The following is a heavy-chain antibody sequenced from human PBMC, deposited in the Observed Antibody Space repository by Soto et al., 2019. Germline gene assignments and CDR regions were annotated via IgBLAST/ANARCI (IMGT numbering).Heavy chain of an antibody. CDR2: ISYDGSNK. J-gene: IGHJ6*02. D-gene: IGHD2-8*01. V-gene: IGHV3-30*18. Sequence: PGGSLRLSCAASGFTFSNYGMHWVRQAPGKGLEWVAVISYDGSNKYYADSVKGRFTVSRDNSKNTLYLQMNSLRTEDTAVYYCAKDVILWTNYYYYGMDVWGQGTTVTVPS. CDR1: GFTFSNYG. CDR3: AKDVILWTNYYYYGMDV.